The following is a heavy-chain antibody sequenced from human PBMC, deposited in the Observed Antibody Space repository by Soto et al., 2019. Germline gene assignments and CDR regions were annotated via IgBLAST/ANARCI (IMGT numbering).Heavy chain of an antibody. Sequence: GESLKISCKGSGCSFTSYCISWVRQMPGKGLEWMGRIDPSDSYTNYSPSFQGHVTISADKSISTAYLQWSSLKASDTAMYYCARLAMVRGVPTYSMDVWGQGTTVTVSS. J-gene: IGHJ6*02. CDR2: IDPSDSYT. CDR3: ARLAMVRGVPTYSMDV. V-gene: IGHV5-10-1*01. CDR1: GCSFTSYC. D-gene: IGHD3-10*01.